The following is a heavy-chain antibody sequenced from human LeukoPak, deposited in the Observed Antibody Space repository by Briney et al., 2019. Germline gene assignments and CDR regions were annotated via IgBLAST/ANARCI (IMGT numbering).Heavy chain of an antibody. V-gene: IGHV3-7*01. CDR3: ARSWSSGWYYFDY. CDR1: GFTFSSYW. J-gene: IGHJ4*02. Sequence: GGSLRLSCAASGFTFSSYWMSWIRQAPGKGLEWVANIKQDGSEKYYVDSVKGRFTISRDNAKNSLYLQMNSLRAEDTAVYYCARSWSSGWYYFDYWGQGTLVTVSS. D-gene: IGHD6-19*01. CDR2: IKQDGSEK.